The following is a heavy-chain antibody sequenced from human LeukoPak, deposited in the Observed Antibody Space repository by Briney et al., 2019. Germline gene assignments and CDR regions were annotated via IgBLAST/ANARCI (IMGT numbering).Heavy chain of an antibody. V-gene: IGHV1-2*02. CDR1: GYTFTGYY. J-gene: IGHJ3*02. D-gene: IGHD2-15*01. Sequence: ASVKVSCKASGYTFTGYYIHWVRQAPGQGLEWMGWINPNSGGTNYAQKFQGRATMTRDTPTSTAYMELSRLRSDDTAVYYCAREGRGWAFDIWGQGTMVTVSS. CDR3: AREGRGWAFDI. CDR2: INPNSGGT.